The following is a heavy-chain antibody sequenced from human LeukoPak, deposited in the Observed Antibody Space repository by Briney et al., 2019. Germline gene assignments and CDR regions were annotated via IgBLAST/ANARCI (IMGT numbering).Heavy chain of an antibody. CDR2: ISGSGGST. CDR3: AKSPPYSSSIFDY. V-gene: IGHV3-23*01. J-gene: IGHJ4*02. D-gene: IGHD6-6*01. CDR1: GYTFSSYD. Sequence: PGGSLRLSCAASGYTFSSYDMSCVRHAPGKGLEWVSAISGSGGSTYYADPVKGRFTISRDNSKNTLYLQMNSLRAEDTAVYYCAKSPPYSSSIFDYWGQGTLVTVSS.